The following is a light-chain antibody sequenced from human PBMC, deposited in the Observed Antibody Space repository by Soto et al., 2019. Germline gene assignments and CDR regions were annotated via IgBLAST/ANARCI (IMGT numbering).Light chain of an antibody. CDR3: NSYAGSIHYV. V-gene: IGLV2-8*01. Sequence: QSVLTQPPSASGSPGQSVTISCTGTSSDVGGYNYVSWYQQHPGKAPKLMIYEVSKRSSGVPDRFSGSKSVNTASLTVSGLQAEDEAAYSCNSYAGSIHYVFGTGTKLTVL. CDR1: SSDVGGYNY. J-gene: IGLJ1*01. CDR2: EVS.